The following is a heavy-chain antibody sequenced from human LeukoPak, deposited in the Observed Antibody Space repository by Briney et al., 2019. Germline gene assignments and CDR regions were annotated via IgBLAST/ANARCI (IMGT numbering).Heavy chain of an antibody. CDR1: GGTFSSYA. CDR3: ARSQRGYSYGYYYYYGMDV. D-gene: IGHD5-18*01. Sequence: ASVKVSCKASGGTFSSYAISWVRQAPGQGLEWMGRIIPIFGIANYAQKFQGRVTITADKSTSTAYMELSSLRSEDTAVYYCARSQRGYSYGYYYYYGMDVRGQGTTVTVSS. V-gene: IGHV1-69*04. CDR2: IIPIFGIA. J-gene: IGHJ6*02.